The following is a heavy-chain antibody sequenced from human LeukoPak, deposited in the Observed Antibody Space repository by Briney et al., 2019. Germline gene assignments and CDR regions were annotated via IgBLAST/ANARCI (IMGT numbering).Heavy chain of an antibody. J-gene: IGHJ4*02. CDR1: GYTLTGFY. D-gene: IGHD3-16*02. CDR2: INPRSGAT. V-gene: IGHV1-2*02. CDR3: ARVMITFGGVIVTPDDY. Sequence: GASVKVSCKASGYTLTGFYIHWVRQVPGQGLEWMGWINPRSGATNYAQTFQDRVTMTRDTSISTAYMQLRSLRSDDTAVYYCARVMITFGGVIVTPDDYWGQGTLVTVS.